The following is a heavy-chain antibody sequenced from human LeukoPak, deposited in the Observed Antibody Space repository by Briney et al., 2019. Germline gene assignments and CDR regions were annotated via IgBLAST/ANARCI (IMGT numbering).Heavy chain of an antibody. CDR3: ARGRWSSSWFDL. J-gene: IGHJ2*01. CDR2: MNPNSGNT. CDR1: GYTFTSYD. Sequence: ASVKVSCKASGYTFTSYDINWVRQATGQGLEWMGWMNPNSGNTGYAQKFQGRVTITRNTSISTAYMELSSLRSEDTAVYYCARGRWSSSWFDLWGRGTLVTVSS. D-gene: IGHD6-6*01. V-gene: IGHV1-8*03.